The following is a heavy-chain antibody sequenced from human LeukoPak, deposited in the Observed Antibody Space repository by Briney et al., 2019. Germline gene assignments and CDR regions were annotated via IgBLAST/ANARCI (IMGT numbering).Heavy chain of an antibody. J-gene: IGHJ4*02. CDR2: ISGSADST. Sequence: PGGSLRLSCAASGFRLSGYAMSWVRQAPGKGLQWVSAISGSADSTYYADSVKGRFTISRDNLRNILYLQMNSLRADDTAVYYCAKLSSEGAIVGTYFDYWGQGSLVTVSS. CDR3: AKLSSEGAIVGTYFDY. D-gene: IGHD1-26*01. V-gene: IGHV3-23*01. CDR1: GFRLSGYA.